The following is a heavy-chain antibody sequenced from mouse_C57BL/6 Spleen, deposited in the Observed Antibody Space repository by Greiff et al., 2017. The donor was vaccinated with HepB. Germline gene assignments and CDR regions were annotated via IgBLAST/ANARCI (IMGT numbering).Heavy chain of an antibody. V-gene: IGHV1-82*01. CDR2: IYPGDGDT. CDR3: ARSLRYPYAMDY. J-gene: IGHJ4*01. D-gene: IGHD1-1*01. CDR1: GYAFSSSW. Sequence: QVQLKQSGPELVKPGASVKISCKASGYAFSSSWMNWVKQRPGKGLEWIGRIYPGDGDTNYNGKFKGKATLTADKSSSTAYMQLSSLTSEDSAVYFCARSLRYPYAMDYWGQGTSVTVSS.